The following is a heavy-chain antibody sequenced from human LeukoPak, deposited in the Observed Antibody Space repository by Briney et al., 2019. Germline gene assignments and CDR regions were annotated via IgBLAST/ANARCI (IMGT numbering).Heavy chain of an antibody. CDR2: INPSGGST. D-gene: IGHD1-26*01. V-gene: IGHV1-46*01. CDR1: GYTFTSYY. CDR3: ARDAGGSYYAH. J-gene: IGHJ4*02. Sequence: ASVKVSCKASGYTFTSYYTHWVRQAPGQGLEWMGIINPSGGSTSYAQKFQGRVTMTRDMSTSTAYMELSSLRSEDTAVYYCARDAGGSYYAHWGQGTLVTVSS.